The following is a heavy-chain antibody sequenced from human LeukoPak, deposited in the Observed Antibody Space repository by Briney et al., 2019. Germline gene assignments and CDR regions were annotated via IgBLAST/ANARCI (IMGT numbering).Heavy chain of an antibody. CDR3: ARAPYYYDSSGYYSSDY. V-gene: IGHV3-48*01. CDR2: ISSSSSTI. D-gene: IGHD3-22*01. J-gene: IGHJ4*02. CDR1: GFTFSSYS. Sequence: GGSLRLSCAASGFTFSSYSMNWVRQAPGKGLEWVSYISSSSSTIYYADSVKGRFTISRDNAKNTLYLQMNSLRAEDTAVYYCARAPYYYDSSGYYSSDYWGQGTLVTVSS.